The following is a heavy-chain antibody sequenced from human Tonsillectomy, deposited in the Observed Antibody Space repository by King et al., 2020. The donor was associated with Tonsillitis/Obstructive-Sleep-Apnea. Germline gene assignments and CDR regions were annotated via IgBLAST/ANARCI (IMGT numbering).Heavy chain of an antibody. CDR1: GYSFTYNW. CDR2: IFPADSDT. Sequence: VQLVESGAEVKKPGESLKISCKGSGYSFTYNWIGWVRQKPGKGLEWMATIFPADSDTRYSPSFQGRVTISADKSISTAYLQWSSLEASDTAIYYCVASLTSRGAYFDYWGQGTLVTVSS. J-gene: IGHJ4*02. CDR3: VASLTSRGAYFDY. D-gene: IGHD5-12*01. V-gene: IGHV5-51*03.